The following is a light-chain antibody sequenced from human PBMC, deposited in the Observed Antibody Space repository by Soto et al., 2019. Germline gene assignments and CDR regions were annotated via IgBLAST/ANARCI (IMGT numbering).Light chain of an antibody. Sequence: QSALTQPASVSGSPGQSITISCTGTSSDIGRYNYVSWYQQHPGKAPKLIIYDVYNRPSGVSNRFSGSKSGNTASLTISGLQAEDEGDYYCCSYTSISTTTYILGTGTKLTVL. CDR3: CSYTSISTTTYI. J-gene: IGLJ1*01. CDR2: DVY. CDR1: SSDIGRYNY. V-gene: IGLV2-14*01.